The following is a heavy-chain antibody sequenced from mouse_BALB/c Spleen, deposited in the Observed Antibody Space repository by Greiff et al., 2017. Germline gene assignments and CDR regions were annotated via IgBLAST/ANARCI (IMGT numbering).Heavy chain of an antibody. J-gene: IGHJ4*01. CDR1: GFTFTDYY. CDR2: IRNKANGYTT. CDR3: ARDMLGEYYAMDY. Sequence: EVKVVESGGGLVQPGGSLRLSCATSGFTFTDYYMSWVRQPPGKALEWLGFIRNKANGYTTEYSASVKGRFTISRDNSQSILYLQMNTLRAEDSATYDCARDMLGEYYAMDYWGQGTSVTVSS. V-gene: IGHV7-3*02.